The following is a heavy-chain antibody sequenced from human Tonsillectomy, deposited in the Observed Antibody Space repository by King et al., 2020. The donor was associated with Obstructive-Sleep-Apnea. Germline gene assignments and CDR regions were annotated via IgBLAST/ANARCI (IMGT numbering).Heavy chain of an antibody. CDR2: IYYSGST. CDR3: ARGDSSGWLNWFDP. V-gene: IGHV4-59*01. D-gene: IGHD6-19*01. J-gene: IGHJ5*02. Sequence: VQLQESGPGLVKPSETLSLTCTVSGGSISSYYWSWIRQPPGKGLEWIGYIYYSGSTNYNPSLKSRVTISVDTSKNQFSLKLSSVTAADTAVYYCARGDSSGWLNWFDPWGQGTLVTVSS. CDR1: GGSISSYY.